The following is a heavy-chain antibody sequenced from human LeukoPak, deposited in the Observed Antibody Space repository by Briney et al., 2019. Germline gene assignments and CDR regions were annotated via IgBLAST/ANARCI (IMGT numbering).Heavy chain of an antibody. V-gene: IGHV3-21*01. CDR2: IPDNGAYS. CDR1: GFTFSSYT. J-gene: IGHJ4*02. Sequence: GGSLRLSCAASGFTFSSYTMNWVRQAPGKGLEWVSSIPDNGAYSHHADSVKGRFTISSDNARNSLYLDMHNLGAEDTAVYYFVRRDRRQYWGQETLVTDSS. CDR3: VRRDRRQY.